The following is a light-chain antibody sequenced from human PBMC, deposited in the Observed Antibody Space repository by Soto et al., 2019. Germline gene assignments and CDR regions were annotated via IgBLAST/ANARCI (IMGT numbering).Light chain of an antibody. CDR1: SSNIGDNT. CDR2: SNN. Sequence: QSVLTQPPSASGTPGQGVTISCSGSSSNIGDNTVNWYQQLPGTAPKVLIYSNNQRPSGVPDRFSGSKSGTSASLAVSGLQSEDEADYYCTAWDDSLNGWVFGGGTKVTVL. CDR3: TAWDDSLNGWV. J-gene: IGLJ3*02. V-gene: IGLV1-44*01.